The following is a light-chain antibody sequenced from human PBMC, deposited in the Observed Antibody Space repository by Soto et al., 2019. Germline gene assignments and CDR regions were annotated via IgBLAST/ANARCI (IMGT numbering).Light chain of an antibody. CDR2: GAS. CDR1: QSVSSSY. V-gene: IGKV3-20*01. J-gene: IGKJ1*01. CDR3: QQYGSSPRT. Sequence: DIVLTQSPGTLSLSPGERATLSCRASQSVSSSYFAWYQQKPGQAPRLLIYGASSRATGIPDKFSGSGSGTDFTLTISRLEPEDFAVYYCQQYGSSPRTFGQGTKVEIK.